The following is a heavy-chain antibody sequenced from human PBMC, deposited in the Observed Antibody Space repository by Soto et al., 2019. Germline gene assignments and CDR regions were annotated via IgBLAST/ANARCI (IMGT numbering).Heavy chain of an antibody. CDR3: ERATRWRHLER. D-gene: IGHD6-25*01. J-gene: IGHJ5*02. V-gene: IGHV4-31*03. Sequence: QVQLQESGPGLVKPSQTLSLTCTVSGGSISSGGYYWTWIRQHPGKGLEWIGYIYYSGTTYYNPSLNTRVTLSVDTSKNQSSLKLTSVTAADTAVYYWERATRWRHLERWGQGTLVTVSS. CDR1: GGSISSGGYY. CDR2: IYYSGTT.